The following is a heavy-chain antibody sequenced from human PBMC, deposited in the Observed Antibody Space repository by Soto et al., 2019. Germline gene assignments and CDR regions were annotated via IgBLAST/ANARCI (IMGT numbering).Heavy chain of an antibody. J-gene: IGHJ5*02. Sequence: QVQLVESGGGVVQPGRSLRLSCAASGFTFSSYGMHWVRQAPGKGLEWVAVIWYDGSNKYYADSVKGRFTISRDNSKNTLYLQMNSLRAEDTAGYYCARASEYYEFGSGHPGGFDPWGQGTLVTVAS. CDR2: IWYDGSNK. CDR1: GFTFSSYG. CDR3: ARASEYYEFGSGHPGGFDP. V-gene: IGHV3-33*01. D-gene: IGHD3-3*01.